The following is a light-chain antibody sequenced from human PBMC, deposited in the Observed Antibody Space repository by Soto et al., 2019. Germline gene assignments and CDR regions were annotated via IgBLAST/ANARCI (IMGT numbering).Light chain of an antibody. CDR2: WAS. Sequence: DIVMTQSPDSLAVSLGERATINCKSSQSVLYSSNNKNYLDWYQQKPGQPPKALIYWASTRESGVPDRFSGSGSGTDFTLTISSLQAEDVAVYYCQQYYTTPWTFGQGTKVEIK. V-gene: IGKV4-1*01. J-gene: IGKJ1*01. CDR3: QQYYTTPWT. CDR1: QSVLYSSNNKNY.